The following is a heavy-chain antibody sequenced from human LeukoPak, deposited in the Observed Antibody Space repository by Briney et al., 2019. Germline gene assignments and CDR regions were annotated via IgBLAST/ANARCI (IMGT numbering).Heavy chain of an antibody. CDR3: ARHTNTCLDY. CDR2: INPNSGGT. D-gene: IGHD2-2*01. CDR1: GSPFTGHH. Sequence: ASVKVSCKASGSPFTGHHLHWVRQAPGQGLERMAWINPNSGGTNYAQKFQGRVTVTRDTSISTAYMELSRLTSDDAAVYYCARHTNTCLDYWGLGTLVTVSS. V-gene: IGHV1-2*02. J-gene: IGHJ4*02.